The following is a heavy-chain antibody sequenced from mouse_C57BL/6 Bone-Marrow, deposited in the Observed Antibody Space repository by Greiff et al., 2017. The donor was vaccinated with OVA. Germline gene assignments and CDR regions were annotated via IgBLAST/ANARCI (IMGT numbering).Heavy chain of an antibody. Sequence: VQLKESGPGLVKPSQSLSLTCSVTGYSITSGYYWNWIRQFPGNKLECVGYISYDGSNNYNPSLKNRISITRDTSKNQFCLKLNSVTTEDTATYYCASGPPLRSYFDYWGQGTTLTVSS. CDR1: GYSITSGYY. CDR2: ISYDGSN. CDR3: ASGPPLRSYFDY. J-gene: IGHJ2*01. V-gene: IGHV3-6*01.